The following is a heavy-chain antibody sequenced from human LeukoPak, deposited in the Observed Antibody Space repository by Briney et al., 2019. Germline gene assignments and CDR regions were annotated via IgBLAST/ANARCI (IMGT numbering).Heavy chain of an antibody. Sequence: GASVKVSCKASGDTFSSYAISWVRQAPGQGLEWMGGIIPIFGTANYAQKFQGRVTITTDESTSTAYMELSGLRSEDTAVYYCAREKDGYNYYWGQGTLVTVSS. J-gene: IGHJ4*02. D-gene: IGHD5-24*01. V-gene: IGHV1-69*05. CDR2: IIPIFGTA. CDR3: AREKDGYNYY. CDR1: GDTFSSYA.